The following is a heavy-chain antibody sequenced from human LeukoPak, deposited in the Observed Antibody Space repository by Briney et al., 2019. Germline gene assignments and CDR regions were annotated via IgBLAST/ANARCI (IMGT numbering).Heavy chain of an antibody. D-gene: IGHD3-10*01. Sequence: SETLSLTCSVSGGSVSSYYWTWIRQPPGEGLEWIGYISYSGTTNYNPSLKSRVTISVGTSKNQFSLKLTSVTAADTTVYYCARDRGVRGVWSPSTGMDVWGQGTTVTVSS. CDR3: ARDRGVRGVWSPSTGMDV. CDR2: ISYSGTT. CDR1: GGSVSSYY. V-gene: IGHV4-59*02. J-gene: IGHJ6*02.